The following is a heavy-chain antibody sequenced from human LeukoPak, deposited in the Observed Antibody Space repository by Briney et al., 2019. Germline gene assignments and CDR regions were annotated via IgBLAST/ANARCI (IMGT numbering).Heavy chain of an antibody. CDR2: ISDSDGNT. CDR1: GFTFSSYA. D-gene: IGHD1-26*01. CDR3: ASALRIYYYFDY. J-gene: IGHJ4*02. Sequence: PSGGSLRLSCAASGFTFSSYAMSWVRQAPGKGLEWVSAISDSDGNTCYADSVKGRFTISRDNSKNTLYLQMNSLRAEDTAVYYCASALRIYYYFDYWGQGTLVTVSS. V-gene: IGHV3-23*01.